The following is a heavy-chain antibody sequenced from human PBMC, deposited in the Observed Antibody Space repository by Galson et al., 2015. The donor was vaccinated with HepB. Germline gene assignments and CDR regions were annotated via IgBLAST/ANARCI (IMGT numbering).Heavy chain of an antibody. J-gene: IGHJ4*02. V-gene: IGHV1-2*02. CDR1: GYTFTGYY. CDR3: ARGSGTTPGGSLY. D-gene: IGHD1-7*01. CDR2: INPNSGGT. Sequence: SVKVSCKASGYTFTGYYMHWVRQAPGQGLEWMGWINPNSGGTNYAQKFQGRVTMTRDTSISTAYMELSRLRSDDTAVYYCARGSGTTPGGSLYWGQGTLVTVSS.